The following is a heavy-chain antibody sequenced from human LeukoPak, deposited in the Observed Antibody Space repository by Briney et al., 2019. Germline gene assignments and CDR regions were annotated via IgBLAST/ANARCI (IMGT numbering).Heavy chain of an antibody. J-gene: IGHJ3*02. Sequence: SETSSLICTVSGGSISSSSYYWGWIRQPPGKGLEWIGSIYYSGSTNYNPSLKSRVTMSVDTSKNQFSLKLSSVTAADTAVYYCARDYGAGYDAFDIWGQGTMVTVSS. CDR1: GGSISSSSYY. CDR3: ARDYGAGYDAFDI. CDR2: IYYSGST. V-gene: IGHV4-39*07. D-gene: IGHD4-17*01.